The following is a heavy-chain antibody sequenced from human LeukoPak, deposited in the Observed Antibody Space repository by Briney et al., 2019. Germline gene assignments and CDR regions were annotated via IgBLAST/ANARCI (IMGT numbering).Heavy chain of an antibody. Sequence: GGSLRLSCAASEFSVGSNYMTWVRQAPGKGLEWVSLIYSGGSTYYADSVKGRFTISRDNSKNTLSLQMNSLRVEDTAVYYCAREKGRGVISPYYDYWGQGTLVTVS. CDR1: EFSVGSNY. CDR2: IYSGGST. D-gene: IGHD3-10*01. V-gene: IGHV3-66*01. J-gene: IGHJ4*02. CDR3: AREKGRGVISPYYDY.